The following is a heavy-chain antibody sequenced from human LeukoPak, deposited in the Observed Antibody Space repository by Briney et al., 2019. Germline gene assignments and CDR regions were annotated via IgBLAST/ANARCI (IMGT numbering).Heavy chain of an antibody. CDR1: GFTFSSYE. CDR3: ARDKPNGDSYFPF. J-gene: IGHJ4*02. CDR2: IKQDGSRS. V-gene: IGHV3-7*01. D-gene: IGHD4-17*01. Sequence: GGSLRLSCAASGFTFSSYEMNWVRQAPGKGLEWVANIKQDGSRSDYVDSVKGRFTISRDNGKNSVYLQMNSLRAEDTAVYFCARDKPNGDSYFPFWGQGTLVTVSS.